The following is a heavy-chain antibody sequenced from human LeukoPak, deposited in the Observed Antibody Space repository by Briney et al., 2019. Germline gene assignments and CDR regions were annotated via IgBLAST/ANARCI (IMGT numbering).Heavy chain of an antibody. CDR1: GGTFSSYA. V-gene: IGHV1-69*05. CDR3: ARVGYCSSTSCYSAFDI. CDR2: IIPIFGTA. J-gene: IGHJ3*02. D-gene: IGHD2-2*01. Sequence: ASVKVSCKASGGTFSSYAISWVRQAPGQGLEWMGGIIPIFGTANYAQKFQGRVTITTDESTSTAYKGLSSLTSEDTAVYYCARVGYCSSTSCYSAFDIWGQGTMVTVSS.